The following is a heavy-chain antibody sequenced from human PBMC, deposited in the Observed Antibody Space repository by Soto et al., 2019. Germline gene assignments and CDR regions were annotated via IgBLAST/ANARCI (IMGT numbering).Heavy chain of an antibody. Sequence: QVQLVESGGGVVQPGTSLRLSCAASGFTFSRHGMHWVRQTPGKGLEWLAVILNDASGHWYADSVKGRFTISTDNFENTLYLQMNGLRLEDTAMYYCARDDDYPDDGFDYWGQGTRVTVSS. CDR2: ILNDASGH. CDR3: ARDDDYPDDGFDY. CDR1: GFTFSRHG. J-gene: IGHJ4*02. D-gene: IGHD4-17*01. V-gene: IGHV3-33*01.